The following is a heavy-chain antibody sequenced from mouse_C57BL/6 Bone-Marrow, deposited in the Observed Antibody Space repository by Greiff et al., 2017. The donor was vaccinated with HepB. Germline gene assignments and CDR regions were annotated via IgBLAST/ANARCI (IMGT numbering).Heavy chain of an antibody. CDR2: INPGSGGT. CDR3: ARSDLYWYFDV. J-gene: IGHJ1*03. V-gene: IGHV1-54*01. Sequence: QVQLQQSGAELVRPGTSVKVSCKASGYAFTNYLIEWVKQRPGQGLEWIGVINPGSGGTNYNEKFKGKATLTADKSSSTAYMQLSGLTSEDSAVYFCARSDLYWYFDVWGTGTTVTVSS. CDR1: GYAFTNYL.